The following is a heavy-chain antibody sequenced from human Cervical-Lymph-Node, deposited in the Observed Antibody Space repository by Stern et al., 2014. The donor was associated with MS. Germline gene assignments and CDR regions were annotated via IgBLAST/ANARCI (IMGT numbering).Heavy chain of an antibody. Sequence: EVQLVESGGGLVQPGGSLRLSCAASGITVRGTYMSWVRLAPGKGLEWVSVIYSSGATYYADSVKGRFTISRAASNNTLNLQLNSLRVEDTAVYYCARGPRQWLGHYYYNYGLDVWGQGTTVTVSS. CDR3: ARGPRQWLGHYYYNYGLDV. V-gene: IGHV3-66*01. CDR1: GITVRGTY. J-gene: IGHJ6*02. D-gene: IGHD6-19*01. CDR2: IYSSGAT.